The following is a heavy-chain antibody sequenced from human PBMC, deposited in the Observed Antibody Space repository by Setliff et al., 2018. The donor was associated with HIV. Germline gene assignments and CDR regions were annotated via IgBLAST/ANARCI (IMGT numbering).Heavy chain of an antibody. CDR1: GFTFSTYG. Sequence: GGSLRLSCAVSGFTFSTYGMHWVRQAPGKGLEWVTFIEHDGSKKFYADSVKGRFTISRDNSKNTLYLQMNSLRAEDTAIYYCAKNPGRSGWYLVSGTFDIWGQGTKVTVSS. J-gene: IGHJ3*02. CDR3: AKNPGRSGWYLVSGTFDI. D-gene: IGHD6-19*01. CDR2: IEHDGSKK. V-gene: IGHV3-30*02.